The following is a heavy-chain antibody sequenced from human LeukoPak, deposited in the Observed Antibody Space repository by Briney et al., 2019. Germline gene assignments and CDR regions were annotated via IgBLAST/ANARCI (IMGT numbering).Heavy chain of an antibody. Sequence: PGGSLRLSCAASGFTVSSNYMSWVRQAPGKGLEWVSVIYSGGSTYYADSVKGRFTISRDNSKNTLYLQMNSLRAEDTAVYYCARGTTKFRYGMDVWGQGTTVTVSS. CDR2: IYSGGST. D-gene: IGHD2/OR15-2a*01. J-gene: IGHJ6*02. CDR3: ARGTTKFRYGMDV. V-gene: IGHV3-53*01. CDR1: GFTVSSNY.